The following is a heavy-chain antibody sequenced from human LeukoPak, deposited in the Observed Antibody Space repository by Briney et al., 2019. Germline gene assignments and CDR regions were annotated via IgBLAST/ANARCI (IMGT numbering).Heavy chain of an antibody. CDR3: ATDAGHWFDP. CDR2: FYVGGAT. J-gene: IGHJ5*02. V-gene: IGHV3-53*01. CDR1: GFSVTNNY. Sequence: GGSLRLSCAVSGFSVTNNYMSWVRQAPGKGLEWVSVFYVGGATYYADSVKGRFTISRDNSKNTLFLQMNSLRAEDTAVYYCATDAGHWFDPWGQGTLVTVSS.